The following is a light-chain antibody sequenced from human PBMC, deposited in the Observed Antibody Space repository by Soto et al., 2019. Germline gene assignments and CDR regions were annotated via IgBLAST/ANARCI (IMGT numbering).Light chain of an antibody. V-gene: IGLV2-14*01. CDR2: DVS. J-gene: IGLJ1*01. CDR1: SSDVGGYNY. CDR3: SSYTSSSTLFYV. Sequence: ALTQPASVSGSPGQSITISCTGTSSDVGGYNYVSWYQQHPGKAPKLMIYDVSNRPSGVSNRFSGSKSGNTASLTISGLQAEDEADYYCSSYTSSSTLFYVFGTGTKVTVL.